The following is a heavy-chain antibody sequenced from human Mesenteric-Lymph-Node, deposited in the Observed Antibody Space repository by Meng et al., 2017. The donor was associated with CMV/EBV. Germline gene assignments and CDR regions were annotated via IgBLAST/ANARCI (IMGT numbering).Heavy chain of an antibody. Sequence: QGQLTQGGAGLLNPSETLSVTCAVYGGSFSGYYWNWIRQSPEKGLEWIGEINHSGSTTYNPSFTSRIIISVDTSTNQISLNMSSVTAADTAVYYCARGSSYDILTGYFDYWGQGALVTVFS. V-gene: IGHV4-34*01. J-gene: IGHJ4*02. CDR3: ARGSSYDILTGYFDY. CDR1: GGSFSGYY. D-gene: IGHD3-9*01. CDR2: INHSGST.